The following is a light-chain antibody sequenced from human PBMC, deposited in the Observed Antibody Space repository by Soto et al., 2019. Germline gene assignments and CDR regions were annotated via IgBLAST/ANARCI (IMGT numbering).Light chain of an antibody. CDR2: DAS. CDR1: QSVSSY. CDR3: LQYSTWPPLYT. V-gene: IGKV3-15*01. Sequence: EIVMTQSPATLSVSLGERVTLSCRASQSVSSYLAWYQQKPGQAPRLLFSDASTRATDIPDRFSGSGSGTDFILTISSLQSTDLAVYYCLQYSTWPPLYTFGQGTKLEIK. J-gene: IGKJ2*01.